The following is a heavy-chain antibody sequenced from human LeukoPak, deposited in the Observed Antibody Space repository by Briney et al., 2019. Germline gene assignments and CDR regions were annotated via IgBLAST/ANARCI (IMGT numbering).Heavy chain of an antibody. V-gene: IGHV3-53*01. CDR1: GFTVSSNY. J-gene: IGHJ6*02. CDR2: IYGGCNT. D-gene: IGHD6-19*01. CDR3: ARDLEVAGTGYYYYYGMDV. Sequence: GGSLRLSCAASGFTVSSNYMSWVRQAPGKGLEWVSVIYGGCNTYYTHSVKGRFNLSRDNSKTTLYLQMNRMRAEAAAAYDCARDLEVAGTGYYYYYGMDVWGQGTTVTVSS.